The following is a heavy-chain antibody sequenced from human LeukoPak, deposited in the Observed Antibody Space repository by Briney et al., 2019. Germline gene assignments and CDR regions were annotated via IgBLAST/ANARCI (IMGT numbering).Heavy chain of an antibody. J-gene: IGHJ5*02. D-gene: IGHD6-19*01. CDR3: ARGSGSGNPWFPWGS. CDR1: GYSISSSFY. Sequence: SETLSLTCTVSGYSISSSFYWSWIRQPPAKGLEWIGYIYYNGNTNSNPSLKGRVTISVDTSKNQFSLKLSSVTAADTAVYYCARGSGSGNPWFPWGSWGQGTLVTVSS. CDR2: IYYNGNT. V-gene: IGHV4-61*01.